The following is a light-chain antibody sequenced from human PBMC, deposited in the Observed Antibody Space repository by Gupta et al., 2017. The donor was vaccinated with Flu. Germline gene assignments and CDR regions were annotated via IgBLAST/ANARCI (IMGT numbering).Light chain of an antibody. Sequence: SSLSSSVGDRVTITCRASQSISSYLNWYQQKPGKAPKLLIYAASSLQSGVPSRFSGSGSGTDFTLTISSLQPEDFATYYCQQSDSTPFVTFGQGTKLEIK. J-gene: IGKJ2*01. CDR3: QQSDSTPFVT. CDR1: QSISSY. V-gene: IGKV1-39*01. CDR2: AAS.